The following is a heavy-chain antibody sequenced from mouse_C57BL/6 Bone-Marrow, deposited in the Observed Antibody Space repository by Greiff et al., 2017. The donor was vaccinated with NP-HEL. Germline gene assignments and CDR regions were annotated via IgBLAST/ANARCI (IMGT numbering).Heavy chain of an antibody. Sequence: VQLQQSGAELVRPGASVKLSCTASGFTIKDYYMPWVKQRPEQGLEWIGRIDPEDGDTEYAPKFQGKATLTADTSSNTAYLQLSSLTSEDTAVYYCTGDLYWPTADYWGQGTTLTVSS. CDR2: IDPEDGDT. CDR3: TGDLYWPTADY. CDR1: GFTIKDYY. D-gene: IGHD1-2*01. V-gene: IGHV14-1*01. J-gene: IGHJ2*01.